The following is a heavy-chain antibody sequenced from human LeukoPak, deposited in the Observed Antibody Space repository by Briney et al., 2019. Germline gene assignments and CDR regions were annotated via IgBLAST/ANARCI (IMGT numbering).Heavy chain of an antibody. V-gene: IGHV4-31*03. Sequence: SETLSLTCTVSGGSISSGGYYWSWIRQHPGKGLEWIGYIYYSGSSYYNPSLKSRVNTSVDTSKNQFSLKLSSVTAADTAVYYCARGGGTGGSGFGYWGQGTLVTVSP. J-gene: IGHJ4*02. D-gene: IGHD2-15*01. CDR1: GGSISSGGYY. CDR2: IYYSGSS. CDR3: ARGGGTGGSGFGY.